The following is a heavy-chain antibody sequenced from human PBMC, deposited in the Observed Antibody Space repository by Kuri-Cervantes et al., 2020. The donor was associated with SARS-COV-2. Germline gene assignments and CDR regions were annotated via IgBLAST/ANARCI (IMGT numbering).Heavy chain of an antibody. J-gene: IGHJ6*02. CDR3: ARDQCSSTSCYGTYYCYYYGMDV. Sequence: GGSLRLSCAASGFTFSSYSMNWVRQAPGKGLEWVSSISSSSSYIYYADSVKGRFTISRDNAKNSLYLQMNSLRAEDTAVYYCARDQCSSTSCYGTYYCYYYGMDVWGQGTTVTVSS. CDR1: GFTFSSYS. CDR2: ISSSSSYI. V-gene: IGHV3-21*01. D-gene: IGHD2-2*01.